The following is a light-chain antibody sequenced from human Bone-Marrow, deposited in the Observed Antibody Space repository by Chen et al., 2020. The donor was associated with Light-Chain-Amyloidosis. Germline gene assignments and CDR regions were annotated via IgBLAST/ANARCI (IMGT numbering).Light chain of an antibody. Sequence: QSVLTQPPSVSGAPGHRVTLPPPGSTSNIGAGYDVHWYQQLPGTAPKLLIYGNSNRPSGVPDRISGSKSGASASLAITGLQAEDEAEYYCQSFDRSLSGWVFGGGTKLTVL. CDR3: QSFDRSLSGWV. CDR1: TSNIGAGYD. J-gene: IGLJ3*02. CDR2: GNS. V-gene: IGLV1-40*01.